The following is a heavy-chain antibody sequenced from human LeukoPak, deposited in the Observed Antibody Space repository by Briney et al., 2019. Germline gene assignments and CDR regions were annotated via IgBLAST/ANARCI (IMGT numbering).Heavy chain of an antibody. D-gene: IGHD5-24*01. V-gene: IGHV3-43*02. CDR2: ISGDGGST. CDR3: AKDKGDGEYVDY. Sequence: GGSLRLSCAASGFSFDDYAMLWVRQGPGKGLEWVSLISGDGGSTYYGDSVKGRFTISRDNSRNSLYLEMNSLRIEDTGLYYCAKDKGDGEYVDYWGQGTLVTVSS. J-gene: IGHJ4*02. CDR1: GFSFDDYA.